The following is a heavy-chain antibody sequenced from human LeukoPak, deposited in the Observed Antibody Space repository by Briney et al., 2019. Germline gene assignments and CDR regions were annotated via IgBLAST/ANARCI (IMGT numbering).Heavy chain of an antibody. V-gene: IGHV3-30-3*01. CDR2: ISYDGSNK. J-gene: IGHJ5*02. CDR1: GFTFSSYA. CDR3: ARDKARTSVVVPAAIYP. D-gene: IGHD2-2*02. Sequence: PGRSLRLSCAASGFTFSSYAMHWVRQAPGKGLEWVAFISYDGSNKYYADSVKGRFTISRDNSKNTLYLQMNSLRAEDTAVYYCARDKARTSVVVPAAIYPWGQGTLVTVSS.